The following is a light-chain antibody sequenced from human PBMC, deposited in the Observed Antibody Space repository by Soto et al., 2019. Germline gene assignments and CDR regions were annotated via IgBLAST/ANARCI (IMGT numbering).Light chain of an antibody. CDR1: QTVRNNY. V-gene: IGKV3-20*01. J-gene: IGKJ4*01. CDR3: QQLSSYSLT. Sequence: GWTPSRCTLSLSPGARAPPSCSASQTVRNNYLAWYQQKPGQAPRLLIYDASSRATGIPDRFSGGGSGTDFTLTISRLEPEAFAVYYCQQLSSYSLTFGGGTKV. CDR2: DAS.